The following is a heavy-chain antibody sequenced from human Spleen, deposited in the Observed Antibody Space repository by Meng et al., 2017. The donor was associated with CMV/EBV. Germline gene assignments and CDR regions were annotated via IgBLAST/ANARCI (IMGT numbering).Heavy chain of an antibody. V-gene: IGHV3-7*01. CDR3: FRGHYDRA. CDR1: QFSFSKFW. Sequence: GESLKISCGSSQFSFSKFWMNWVRQPPGKGLEWVANIKEDGSETFYVDSLKGRFTVSRDNAKNLVFLQMNRLRVEDTAVYYCFRGHYDRAWGHGTLVTVSS. D-gene: IGHD3-16*01. J-gene: IGHJ5*01. CDR2: IKEDGSET.